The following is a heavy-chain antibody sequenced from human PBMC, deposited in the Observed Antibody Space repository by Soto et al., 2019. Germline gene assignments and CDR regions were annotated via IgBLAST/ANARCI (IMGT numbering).Heavy chain of an antibody. J-gene: IGHJ4*02. CDR3: ARAHDSSGPTGVGY. Sequence: PGGSLRLSCAASGFTFSSYSMNWVRQAPGKGLEWVSYISSSSSTIYYADSVKGRFTISRDNAKNSLYLQMNSLRDEDTAVYYCARAHDSSGPTGVGYWGQGTLVTVSS. V-gene: IGHV3-48*02. D-gene: IGHD3-22*01. CDR1: GFTFSSYS. CDR2: ISSSSSTI.